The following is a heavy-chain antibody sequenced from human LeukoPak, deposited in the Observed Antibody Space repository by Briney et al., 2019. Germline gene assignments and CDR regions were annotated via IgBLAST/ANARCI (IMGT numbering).Heavy chain of an antibody. D-gene: IGHD6-13*01. Sequence: ASVKVSCKASGYTFTSYGISWVRQAPGQGLEWMGWISAYNGNTNYAQKLQGRVTMTTDTSTSTAYMELRSLRSDDTAVYYCARDNRRFRAAAGTFDYWGQETLVTVSS. CDR2: ISAYNGNT. CDR1: GYTFTSYG. CDR3: ARDNRRFRAAAGTFDY. V-gene: IGHV1-18*01. J-gene: IGHJ4*02.